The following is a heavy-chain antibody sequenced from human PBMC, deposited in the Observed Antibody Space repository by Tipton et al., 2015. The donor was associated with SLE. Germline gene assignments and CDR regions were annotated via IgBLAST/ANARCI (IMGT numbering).Heavy chain of an antibody. Sequence: SLRLSCAASGFTFSINAMHWVRQAPGKGLEWVAVISYDGSNKYYADSVKGRFTISRDNAKNSLYLQMNSLRAEDTAVYYCARMGFYDYIWGSYRYTGSYYFDYWGQGTLVTVSS. J-gene: IGHJ4*02. CDR3: ARMGFYDYIWGSYRYTGSYYFDY. CDR2: ISYDGSNK. V-gene: IGHV3-30*04. D-gene: IGHD3-16*02. CDR1: GFTFSINA.